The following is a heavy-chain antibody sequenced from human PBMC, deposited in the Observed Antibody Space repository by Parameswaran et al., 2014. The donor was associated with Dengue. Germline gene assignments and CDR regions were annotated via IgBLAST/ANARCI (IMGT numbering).Heavy chain of an antibody. J-gene: IGHJ6*02. CDR2: ISVYNDDT. V-gene: IGHV1-18*01. D-gene: IGHD2-2*01. CDR3: ARGIYQLLSNYYYYGMDV. Sequence: SWVRQAPGQGLEWMGWISVYNDDTDYAQKLQDRVTMTTDTSTSTAYMELRSLRSDDTAVYYCARGIYQLLSNYYYYGMDVWGQGTTVTVSS.